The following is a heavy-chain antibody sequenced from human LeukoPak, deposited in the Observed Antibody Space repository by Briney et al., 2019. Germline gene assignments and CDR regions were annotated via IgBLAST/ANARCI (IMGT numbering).Heavy chain of an antibody. D-gene: IGHD3-10*01. V-gene: IGHV4-59*01. CDR1: GGSISSYY. CDR3: ARVGLTMVRGVIITDAFDI. Sequence: SGTLSLTCTVSGGSISSYYWSWIRQPPGKGLEWIGYIYYSGSTNYNPSLKSRVTISVDTSKNQFSLKLSSVTAADTAVYYCARVGLTMVRGVIITDAFDIWGQGTMVTVSS. CDR2: IYYSGST. J-gene: IGHJ3*02.